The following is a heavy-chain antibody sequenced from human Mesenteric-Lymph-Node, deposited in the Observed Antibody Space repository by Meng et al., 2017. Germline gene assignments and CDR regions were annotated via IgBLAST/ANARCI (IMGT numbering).Heavy chain of an antibody. Sequence: QVQLVESGGCVVQPGRFLRLSCAASGFTFRSYGMHWVRQAQGKGLEWVAVIWSDGSNRYYADSVKGRFAISRDISKNTLILQMNSLRAEDTAVYYCARGYYGGNSDFDYWGQGTLVTVSS. D-gene: IGHD4-23*01. J-gene: IGHJ4*02. CDR1: GFTFRSYG. V-gene: IGHV3-33*01. CDR3: ARGYYGGNSDFDY. CDR2: IWSDGSNR.